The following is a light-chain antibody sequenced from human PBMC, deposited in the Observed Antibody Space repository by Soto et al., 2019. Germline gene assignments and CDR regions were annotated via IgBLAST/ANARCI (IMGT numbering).Light chain of an antibody. CDR3: KQSRSFPLT. V-gene: IGKV1-12*01. CDR1: QDLDRW. Sequence: IRMTQSPSSFSASTGDRVTITCRASQDLDRWLAWYQQKPGEAPKVLIFAASSLQSGLPSRFSGGGSGTDFSLTISSLQPEDFATYYCKQSRSFPLTFGGGTKVDIK. J-gene: IGKJ4*01. CDR2: AAS.